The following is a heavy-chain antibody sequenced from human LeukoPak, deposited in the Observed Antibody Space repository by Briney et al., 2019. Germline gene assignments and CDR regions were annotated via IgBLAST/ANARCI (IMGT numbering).Heavy chain of an antibody. Sequence: SETLSLTCTVSGGSVSSGSYYWSWIRQPPGKGLEWIGYIYYSGSTNYNPSLKSRVTISVDTSKNQFSLKLSSVTAADTAVYYCARGGIQLWTFADYWGQGTLVTVSS. CDR3: ARGGIQLWTFADY. CDR2: IYYSGST. D-gene: IGHD5-18*01. V-gene: IGHV4-61*01. J-gene: IGHJ4*02. CDR1: GGSVSSGSYY.